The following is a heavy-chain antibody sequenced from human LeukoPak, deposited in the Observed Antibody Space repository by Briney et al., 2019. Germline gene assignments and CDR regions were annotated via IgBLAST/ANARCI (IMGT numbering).Heavy chain of an antibody. J-gene: IGHJ4*02. CDR1: GYSISSGYY. CDR3: AREQLLRFGELSPTDY. D-gene: IGHD3-10*01. V-gene: IGHV4-38-2*02. CDR2: IYHSGST. Sequence: SETLSLTCAVSGYSISSGYYWGWIRQPPGKGLEWIGSIYHSGSTYYNPSLKSRVTISVDTSKNQFSLKLSSVTAADTAVYYCAREQLLRFGELSPTDYWGQGTLVTVSS.